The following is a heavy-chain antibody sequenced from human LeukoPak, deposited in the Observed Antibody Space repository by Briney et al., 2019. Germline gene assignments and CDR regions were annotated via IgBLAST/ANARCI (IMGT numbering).Heavy chain of an antibody. CDR1: GYTFTSYD. Sequence: GASVKVSCKASGYTFTSYDINWVRQATGQGLEWMGWMNPNSGNTGYAQKLQGRVTMTRNTSISTAYMELSSLRSEDTAVYYCARGRRCSGGRCDHYYMDVWGKGTTVTVSS. CDR3: ARGRRCSGGRCDHYYMDV. D-gene: IGHD2-15*01. CDR2: MNPNSGNT. J-gene: IGHJ6*03. V-gene: IGHV1-8*01.